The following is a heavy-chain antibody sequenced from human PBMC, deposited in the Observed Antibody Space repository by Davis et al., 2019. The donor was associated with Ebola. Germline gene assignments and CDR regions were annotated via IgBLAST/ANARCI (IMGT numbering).Heavy chain of an antibody. V-gene: IGHV3-30*03. CDR1: GFTFSSYW. D-gene: IGHD2-15*01. CDR3: ARGLKGWRYFDY. Sequence: GGSLRLSCAASGFTFSSYWMSWVRQAPGKGPEWVAVISYDGRSKFYADSVRGRFTISRDNSKNTVYLQMNSLRADDTAVYYCARGLKGWRYFDYWGQGSLVTVSS. CDR2: ISYDGRSK. J-gene: IGHJ4*02.